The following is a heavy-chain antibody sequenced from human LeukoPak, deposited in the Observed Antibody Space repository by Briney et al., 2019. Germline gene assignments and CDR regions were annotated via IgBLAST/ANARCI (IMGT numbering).Heavy chain of an antibody. J-gene: IGHJ4*02. CDR2: ISGSGGGT. V-gene: IGHV3-23*01. CDR1: GFTFSSYA. D-gene: IGHD3-10*01. Sequence: SGGSLRLSCAASGFTFSSYAMSWVRQAPGKGLEWVSAISGSGGGTYYADSVKGRFTISRDNSKSTLSLQMNSLRAEDTAVYYCAKDYYGSGSYRHFDYWGQGTLVTVSS. CDR3: AKDYYGSGSYRHFDY.